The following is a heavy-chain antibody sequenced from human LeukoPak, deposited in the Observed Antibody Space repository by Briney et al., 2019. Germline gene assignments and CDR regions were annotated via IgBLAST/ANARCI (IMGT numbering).Heavy chain of an antibody. Sequence: GGSLRLSCAASGFTFSTYSMTWVRQAPGKGLEWVSVISGNGDYTYYADSVKGRFTISRDNSKNTLYLQMNSLRAEDTAVYYCAKDKYGSGSVPGLFDYWGQGTLVTVSS. CDR3: AKDKYGSGSVPGLFDY. V-gene: IGHV3-23*01. CDR1: GFTFSTYS. D-gene: IGHD3-10*01. J-gene: IGHJ4*02. CDR2: ISGNGDYT.